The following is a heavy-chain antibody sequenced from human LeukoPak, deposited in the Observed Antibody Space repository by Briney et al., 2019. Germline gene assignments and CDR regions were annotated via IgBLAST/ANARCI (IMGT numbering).Heavy chain of an antibody. Sequence: TSETLSLTCAVYGGSFSGYYWSWIRQPPGKGLEWIGEINHSGSTNYNPSLKSQVTISVDTSKNQFSLKLSSVTAADTAVYYCARGSYSSGWYRRYFQHWGQGTLVTVSS. CDR3: ARGSYSSGWYRRYFQH. D-gene: IGHD6-19*01. CDR1: GGSFSGYY. V-gene: IGHV4-34*01. J-gene: IGHJ1*01. CDR2: INHSGST.